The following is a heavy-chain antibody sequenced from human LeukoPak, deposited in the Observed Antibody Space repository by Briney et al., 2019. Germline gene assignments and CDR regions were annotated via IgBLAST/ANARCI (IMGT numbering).Heavy chain of an antibody. CDR1: GFTFSNYE. V-gene: IGHV3-48*03. D-gene: IGHD5-18*01. J-gene: IGHJ6*03. CDR3: ARGHTGYPHYYMDV. Sequence: TGGSLRLSCAASGFTFSNYEMNWVRQAPGRGLEWVSYISSGGSPIYYADSVKGRFTISRDNAKNSVYLQMSSLRAEDTAFYYCARGHTGYPHYYMDVWGKGTTVTVSS. CDR2: ISSGGSPI.